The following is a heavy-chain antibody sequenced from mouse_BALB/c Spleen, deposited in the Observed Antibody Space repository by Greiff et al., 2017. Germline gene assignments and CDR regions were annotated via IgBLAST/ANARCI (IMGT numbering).Heavy chain of an antibody. CDR1: GFPFSDYY. Sequence: EVMLVESGGGLVKPGGSLKLSCAASGFPFSDYYMYWVRQTPEKRLEWVATISDGGSYTYYPDSVKGRFTISRDNAKNNLYLQMSSLKSEDTAMYYCARGPSMDYWGQGTSVTVSS. V-gene: IGHV5-4*02. CDR3: ARGPSMDY. CDR2: ISDGGSYT. J-gene: IGHJ4*01.